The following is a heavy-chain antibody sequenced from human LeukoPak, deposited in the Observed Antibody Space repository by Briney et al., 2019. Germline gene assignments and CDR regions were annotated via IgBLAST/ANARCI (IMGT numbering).Heavy chain of an antibody. CDR2: IYHSGST. D-gene: IGHD2-15*01. CDR3: ARRPKGYCSGGSCYPFDY. Sequence: PSETLSLTCAVSGYSISSGYYWGWIRQPPGKGVEWIGSIYHSGSTYYNPSLKSRVTIAVDTSKDQFSLKLSSVTAADTAVYYCARRPKGYCSGGSCYPFDYWGQGTLVTVSS. J-gene: IGHJ4*02. CDR1: GYSISSGYY. V-gene: IGHV4-38-2*01.